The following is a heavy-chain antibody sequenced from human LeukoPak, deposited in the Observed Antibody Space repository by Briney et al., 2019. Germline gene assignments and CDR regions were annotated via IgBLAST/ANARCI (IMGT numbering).Heavy chain of an antibody. CDR1: GYIXTSYD. Sequence: GASVKVSCKASGYIXTSYDINWVRQATGQGLEWMGWMNPNSGNTGYAQKFQGRVTMTRNTSISTAYMELSSLRSEDTAVYYCARGSGGLNYDFWSGYLGVAGYYYYYYMDVWGKGTTVTVSS. D-gene: IGHD3-3*01. CDR2: MNPNSGNT. J-gene: IGHJ6*03. CDR3: ARGSGGLNYDFWSGYLGVAGYYYYYYMDV. V-gene: IGHV1-8*01.